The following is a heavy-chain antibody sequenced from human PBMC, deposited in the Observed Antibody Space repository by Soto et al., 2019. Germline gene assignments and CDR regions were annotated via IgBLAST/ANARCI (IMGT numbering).Heavy chain of an antibody. Sequence: SETLSLTCTVSGGSISSGGYYWSWIRQHPGKGLEWIGYIYYSGSTYYNPSLKSRVTISVDTSKNQFSLKLSSVTAADTAVYYCAREVTMVRGFDYWGQGTLVTVSS. CDR3: AREVTMVRGFDY. CDR1: GGSISSGGYY. CDR2: IYYSGST. D-gene: IGHD3-10*01. V-gene: IGHV4-31*03. J-gene: IGHJ4*02.